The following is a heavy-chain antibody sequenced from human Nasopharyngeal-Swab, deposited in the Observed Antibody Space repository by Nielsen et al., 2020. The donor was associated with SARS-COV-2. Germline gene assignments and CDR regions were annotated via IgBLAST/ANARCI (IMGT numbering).Heavy chain of an antibody. CDR1: GFTFSSYA. CDR2: ISGSGGST. V-gene: IGHV3-23*01. J-gene: IGHJ3*02. CDR3: AKKLENILRYFDWLLDAFDI. D-gene: IGHD3-9*01. Sequence: GGSLRLSCAASGFTFSSYAMSWVRQAPGKGLEWVSAISGSGGSTYYADSVKGRFTISRDNSKNTLYLQMNSLGAEDTAVYYCAKKLENILRYFDWLLDAFDIWGQGTMVTVSS.